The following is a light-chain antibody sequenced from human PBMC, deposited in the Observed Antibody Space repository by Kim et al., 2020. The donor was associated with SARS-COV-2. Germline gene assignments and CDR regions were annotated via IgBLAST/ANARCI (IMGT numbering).Light chain of an antibody. J-gene: IGKJ1*01. CDR2: WAT. CDR1: QSVSYSSNSKNY. Sequence: ATINCKSSQSVSYSSNSKNYLAWYLQKPGQPPKLLISWATTRESGVPDRFSGSESGTNFTLTISSLQDEDVAVYFCQQYFNSPRTFGLGTKVDIK. V-gene: IGKV4-1*01. CDR3: QQYFNSPRT.